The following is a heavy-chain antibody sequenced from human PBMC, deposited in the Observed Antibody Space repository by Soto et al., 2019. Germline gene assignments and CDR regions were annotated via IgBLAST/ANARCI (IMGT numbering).Heavy chain of an antibody. D-gene: IGHD6-19*01. Sequence: GGSLRLSCAASGFTFSSYSMNWVRQAPGKGLEWVSSISSSSSYIYYADSVKGRFTISRDNAKNSLYLQMNSLRAADTAVYYCARDVAVAGYYFDYLGQGTLVTVSS. CDR2: ISSSSSYI. J-gene: IGHJ4*02. V-gene: IGHV3-21*01. CDR1: GFTFSSYS. CDR3: ARDVAVAGYYFDY.